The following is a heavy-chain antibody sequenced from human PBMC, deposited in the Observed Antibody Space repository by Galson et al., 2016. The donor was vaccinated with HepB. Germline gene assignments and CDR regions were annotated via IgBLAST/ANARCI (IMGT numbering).Heavy chain of an antibody. CDR1: GFTFTNYS. D-gene: IGHD5-12*01. V-gene: IGHV3-21*01. CDR2: ISSSRTYI. J-gene: IGHJ4*02. CDR3: AREPSRYGGDYFDY. Sequence: SLRLSCAASGFTFTNYSMTWVRQAPGKGLDWVSSISSSRTYIYYADSVKGRFTISRDNAKNSLYLQMNSLRAEDPAVYYCAREPSRYGGDYFDYWGQGTLVTVSS.